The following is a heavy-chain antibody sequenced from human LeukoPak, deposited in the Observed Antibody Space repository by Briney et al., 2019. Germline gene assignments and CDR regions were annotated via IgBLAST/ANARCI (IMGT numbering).Heavy chain of an antibody. J-gene: IGHJ6*02. Sequence: SEAPSLTCTVSGGSISSDNYYWSWIRQPPGKGLEWIGYIYYSGSTNYNPSLKSRVTISVDTSKNQFSLKLSSVTAADTAVYYCARDYLGYCSGGSCANTYYYYGMDVWGQGTTVTVSS. CDR1: GGSISSDNYY. V-gene: IGHV4-61*01. CDR3: ARDYLGYCSGGSCANTYYYYGMDV. CDR2: IYYSGST. D-gene: IGHD2-15*01.